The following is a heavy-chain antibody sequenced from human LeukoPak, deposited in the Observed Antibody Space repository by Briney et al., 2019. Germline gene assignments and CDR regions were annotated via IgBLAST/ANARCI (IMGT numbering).Heavy chain of an antibody. CDR3: ARDAYSVTTGYFDY. D-gene: IGHD4-11*01. Sequence: SETLSLTCTVSGGSISSGGYYWSWIRQHPGKGLEWIGYTYYSGSTYYNPSLKSRVTISVDTSKNQFSLKLSSVTAADTAVYYCARDAYSVTTGYFDYWGQGTLVTVSS. V-gene: IGHV4-31*03. CDR1: GGSISSGGYY. J-gene: IGHJ4*02. CDR2: TYYSGST.